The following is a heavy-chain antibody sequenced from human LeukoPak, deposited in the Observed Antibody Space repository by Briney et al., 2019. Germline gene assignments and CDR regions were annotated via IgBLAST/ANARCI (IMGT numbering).Heavy chain of an antibody. CDR1: GGSISSYY. D-gene: IGHD3-9*01. J-gene: IGHJ4*02. CDR3: ARDSGWLLFDY. V-gene: IGHV4-59*01. CDR2: IYYSGST. Sequence: SETLSLTCTVSGGSISSYYWSWIRQPPGKGLEWIGYIYYSGSTNYNPSLKSRVTISVDTSKNQFSLKLSSVTAADTAVYYCARDSGWLLFDYRGQGTLVTVSS.